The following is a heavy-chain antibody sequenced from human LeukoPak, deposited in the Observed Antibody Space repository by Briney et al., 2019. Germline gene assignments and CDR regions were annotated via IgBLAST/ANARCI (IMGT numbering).Heavy chain of an antibody. D-gene: IGHD2-15*01. J-gene: IGHJ4*02. CDR2: ISGYNGNT. Sequence: ASVKVSCKASGYIFTDYCISWVRQAPGQGFEWMGWISGYNGNTNYAQNVRGRVTMTTDTSTNTAYMELRSLRSDDQAVYYCAQDIHLGLGSVAPCCLYYWGQGTLVSVSS. CDR3: AQDIHLGLGSVAPCCLYY. CDR1: GYIFTDYC. V-gene: IGHV1-18*01.